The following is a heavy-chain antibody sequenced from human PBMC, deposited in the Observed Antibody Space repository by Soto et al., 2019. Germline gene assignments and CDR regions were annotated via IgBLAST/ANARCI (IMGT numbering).Heavy chain of an antibody. CDR1: GFTFSHYW. V-gene: IGHV3-74*01. Sequence: EVQLVESGGGLVQPGGSLRLSCAASGFTFSHYWMHWVRQVPGKGLLWVSRINGDGTHTSYADFVKGRFTISRDNAKNTLLLRMNSLSAEDTAVYYCARDFTTAGTPGDDCDCWGQGTLLTVSS. D-gene: IGHD4-17*01. CDR2: INGDGTHT. CDR3: ARDFTTAGTPGDDCDC. J-gene: IGHJ4*02.